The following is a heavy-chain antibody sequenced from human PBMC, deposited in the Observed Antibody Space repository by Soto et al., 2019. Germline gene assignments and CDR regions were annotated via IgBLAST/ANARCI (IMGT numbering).Heavy chain of an antibody. J-gene: IGHJ6*02. Sequence: SETLSLTCTVSGGSIISGDYYWSWIRQPPGKGLEWIGYIYYSGSTYYNPSLKSRVTISVDTSKNQFSLKLSSVTAADTAVYYCARVAVDFWSGYYRAGPIQNYGMDVWGQGTTVTVSS. CDR1: GGSIISGDYY. CDR3: ARVAVDFWSGYYRAGPIQNYGMDV. V-gene: IGHV4-30-4*01. CDR2: IYYSGST. D-gene: IGHD3-3*01.